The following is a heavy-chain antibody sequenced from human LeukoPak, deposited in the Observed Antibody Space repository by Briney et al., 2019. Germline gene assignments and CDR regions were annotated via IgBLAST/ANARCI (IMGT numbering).Heavy chain of an antibody. CDR3: ARVWVGFGTSPYFDY. Sequence: ASVKVSCKASGYTFTSYYMHWVRQAPGQGLEWMGIINPSGGSTSYAQKFQGRVTMTRDMSTSTVYMELSSLRSEDTAVYYCARVWVGFGTSPYFDYWGQGTLVTVSS. J-gene: IGHJ4*02. D-gene: IGHD3-10*01. CDR1: GYTFTSYY. V-gene: IGHV1-46*01. CDR2: INPSGGST.